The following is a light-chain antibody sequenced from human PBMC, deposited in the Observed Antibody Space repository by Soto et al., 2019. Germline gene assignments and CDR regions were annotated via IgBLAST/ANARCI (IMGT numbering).Light chain of an antibody. CDR2: GAS. J-gene: IGKJ5*01. Sequence: DIVMTQSPESLAVSLGERATLSCRASQSVSNNYLAWYQQKPGQAPRLLIYGASTRATGIPARFSGSGSGTEFTLTISSLQSEDFAVYYCQQYNNWPLSITFGQGTRLEIK. CDR1: QSVSNN. V-gene: IGKV3-15*01. CDR3: QQYNNWPLSIT.